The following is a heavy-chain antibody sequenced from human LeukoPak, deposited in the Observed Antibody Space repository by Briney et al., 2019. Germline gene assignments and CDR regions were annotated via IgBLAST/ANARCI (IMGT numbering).Heavy chain of an antibody. CDR2: IYYSGST. J-gene: IGHJ4*02. CDR3: ARLRRGSYYFDS. V-gene: IGHV4-59*08. D-gene: IGHD1-26*01. CDR1: GGSISTYY. Sequence: PSETLSLTCTVSGGSISTYYWSWIRQPPGKGLEWIAYIYYSGSTNYNPSLKSRVTISVDTSKNQFSLKLSPVTAADTAVYYCARLRRGSYYFDSWGQGTLVTVSS.